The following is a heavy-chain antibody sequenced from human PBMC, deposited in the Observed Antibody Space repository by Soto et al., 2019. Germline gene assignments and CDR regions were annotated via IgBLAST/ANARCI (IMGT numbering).Heavy chain of an antibody. V-gene: IGHV1-69*18. CDR1: GGTFSSFA. J-gene: IGHJ4*02. D-gene: IGHD3-22*01. Sequence: QVQLVQSGAEVKKPGSSVKVSCKASGGTFSSFAISWVRQAPGQGLEWMARIIPIFDTANYAQKFQGRVTITADEYTSTAYMELSSLRSDDTAVYYCVGYYYNTRGYYDDYWGQGTLVTVSS. CDR2: IIPIFDTA. CDR3: VGYYYNTRGYYDDY.